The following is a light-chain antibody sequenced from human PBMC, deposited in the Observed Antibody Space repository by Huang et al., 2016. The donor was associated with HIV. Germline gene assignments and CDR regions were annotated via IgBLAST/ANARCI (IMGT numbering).Light chain of an antibody. CDR2: AAS. CDR1: QSISSY. V-gene: IGKV1-39*01. J-gene: IGKJ1*01. CDR3: QQSYSTPRT. Sequence: DIQMTQSPSSLSASVGDRVTITCRASQSISSYLNWYQQKPGKAPKPLIYAASSLQRGVPSRFSGSGSGTDFTLTISSLQPEDFATYHCQQSYSTPRTLGQGTKVEIK.